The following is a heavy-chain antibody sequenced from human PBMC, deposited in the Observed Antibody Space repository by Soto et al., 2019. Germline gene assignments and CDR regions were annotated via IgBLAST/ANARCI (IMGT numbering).Heavy chain of an antibody. CDR2: VVPILGMA. D-gene: IGHD2-2*01. Sequence: QVQLVQSGAEVKKPGSSVKVSCEASGGTFSSYSFSWVRQAPGQGLEWMGRVVPILGMANYAQKFQGRVTMTSDKPTSAVFMKTPSVRSDDMAVDYCALGAAVVVPGSGDRHNWFSAWGQGPLFTVAS. V-gene: IGHV1-69*02. J-gene: IGHJ5*02. CDR1: GGTFSSYS. CDR3: ALGAAVVVPGSGDRHNWFSA.